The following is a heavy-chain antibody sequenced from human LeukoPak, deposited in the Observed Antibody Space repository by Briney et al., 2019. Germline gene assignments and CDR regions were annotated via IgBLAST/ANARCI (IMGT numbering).Heavy chain of an antibody. D-gene: IGHD3-10*01. V-gene: IGHV3-21*01. Sequence: PGGSLRLSCAASGSIFSGYAMNWVRQAPGKGLEWVSSISSSSSYIYYADSVKGRFTISRDNAKNSLYLQMNSLRAEDTAVYYCARGSSGSYYKGYFDYWGQGTLVTVSS. CDR3: ARGSSGSYYKGYFDY. CDR2: ISSSSSYI. J-gene: IGHJ4*02. CDR1: GSIFSGYA.